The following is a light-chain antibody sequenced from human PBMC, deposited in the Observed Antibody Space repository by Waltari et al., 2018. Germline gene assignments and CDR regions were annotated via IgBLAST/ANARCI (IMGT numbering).Light chain of an antibody. CDR3: QQLNSYPWT. CDR2: AAS. Sequence: DIQLTQSPSFLSASVGDRVTITSRASQGISSYLAWYQQKPGKAPKILIYAASTLQSGVPSRFSGSGSGTEFTLTISSLQPEDFATYYCQQLNSYPWTFGQGTKVEIK. V-gene: IGKV1-9*01. CDR1: QGISSY. J-gene: IGKJ1*01.